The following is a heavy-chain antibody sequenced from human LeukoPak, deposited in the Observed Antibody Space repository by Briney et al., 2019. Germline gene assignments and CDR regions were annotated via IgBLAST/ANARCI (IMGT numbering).Heavy chain of an antibody. V-gene: IGHV4-59*01. J-gene: IGHJ4*02. CDR2: IYYSGST. CDR3: ARGLYYYVSSGYYFDY. D-gene: IGHD3-22*01. Sequence: SETLSLTCTVSGGSISSYYWSWIRQPPGKGLEWIGYIYYSGSTNYNPSLKSRVTISVDTSKNQFSLKLSSVTAADTAVYYCARGLYYYVSSGYYFDYWGQGTLVTVSS. CDR1: GGSISSYY.